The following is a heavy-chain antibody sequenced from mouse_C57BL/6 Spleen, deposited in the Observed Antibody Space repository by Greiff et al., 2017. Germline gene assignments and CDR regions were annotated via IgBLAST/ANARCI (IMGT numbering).Heavy chain of an antibody. V-gene: IGHV1-69*01. J-gene: IGHJ1*03. CDR2: IDPSDSYT. D-gene: IGHD1-1*01. CDR3: ARTPGSSYGYFDV. Sequence: QVQLQQPGAELVMPGASVKLSCKASGYTFTSYWMHWVKQRPGQGLEWLGEIDPSDSYTNYNQKFKGKSTMTVDKSTSTVYMQLSSLTSEDSAVYYCARTPGSSYGYFDVWGTGTTVTVSS. CDR1: GYTFTSYW.